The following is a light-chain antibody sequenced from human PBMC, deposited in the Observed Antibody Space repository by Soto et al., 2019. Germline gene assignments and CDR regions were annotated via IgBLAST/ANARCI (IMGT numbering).Light chain of an antibody. CDR3: QQSYNSPPIT. J-gene: IGKJ5*01. CDR2: AAS. Sequence: GKAPTLPIYAASRLQSGVPSRFRGSGYGTDFALTITSLQPEDFATYYCQQSYNSPPITFGQGTRLEIK. V-gene: IGKV1-39*01.